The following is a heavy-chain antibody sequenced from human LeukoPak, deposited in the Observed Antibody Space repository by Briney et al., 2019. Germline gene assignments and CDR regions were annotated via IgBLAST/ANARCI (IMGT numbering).Heavy chain of an antibody. V-gene: IGHV1-69*05. CDR1: GGTFSSYA. CDR3: ARLTYYYDSSGYYFDY. CDR2: IIPIFGTA. D-gene: IGHD3-22*01. Sequence: SVKVSCKASGGTFSSYAISWVRQAPGQGLEWMGGIIPIFGTANYAQKFQGRVTITTDESTSTAYMELSSLRSEDTAVYYCARLTYYYDSSGYYFDYWGQGTLVTVSS. J-gene: IGHJ4*02.